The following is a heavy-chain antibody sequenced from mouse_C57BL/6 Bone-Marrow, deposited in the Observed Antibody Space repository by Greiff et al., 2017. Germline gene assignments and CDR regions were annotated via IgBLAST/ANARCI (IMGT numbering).Heavy chain of an antibody. D-gene: IGHD2-4*01. Sequence: EVQLQQSGPVLVKPGASVTMSCKASGYTFTDYYMNWVKQSHGKSLEWIGVINPYNGGTSYNQQFKGKATLTVDKSSSTAYMELNSRTSEDSAVYYCAGIYYDYAFAYWGQGTLVTVSA. CDR1: GYTFTDYY. J-gene: IGHJ3*01. CDR2: INPYNGGT. V-gene: IGHV1-19*01. CDR3: AGIYYDYAFAY.